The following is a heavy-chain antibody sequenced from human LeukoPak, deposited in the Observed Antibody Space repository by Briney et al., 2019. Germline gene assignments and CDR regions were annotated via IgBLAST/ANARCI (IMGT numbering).Heavy chain of an antibody. CDR1: GFTFSSYG. CDR3: ARSKSSGWYMFDY. Sequence: GGSLRLSCAASGFTFSSYGMHWVRQAPGKGLEWVAVIWYDRSSQYYADSVKGRFTISRDTSKNTLYLQMNSLRAEDTAVYYCARSKSSGWYMFDYWGQGTLVTVSS. D-gene: IGHD6-19*01. J-gene: IGHJ4*02. V-gene: IGHV3-33*01. CDR2: IWYDRSSQ.